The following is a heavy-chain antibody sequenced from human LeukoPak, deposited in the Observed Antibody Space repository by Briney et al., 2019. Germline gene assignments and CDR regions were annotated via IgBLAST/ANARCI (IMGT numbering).Heavy chain of an antibody. Sequence: PGGSLRLSCAASGFTFSSFAMSWVRQAPGKGLEWVSAITTDGEAKFYADSVKGRFTLSRDNSENTLYLQMNSLRAEDTAVYYCAADTTSITGTTDGAFDIWGQGIMVTVSS. CDR3: AADTTSITGTTDGAFDI. CDR1: GFTFSSFA. D-gene: IGHD1-7*01. CDR2: ITTDGEAK. V-gene: IGHV3-23*01. J-gene: IGHJ3*02.